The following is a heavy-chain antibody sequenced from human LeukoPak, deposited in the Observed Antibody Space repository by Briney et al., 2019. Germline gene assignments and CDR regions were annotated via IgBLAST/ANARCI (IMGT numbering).Heavy chain of an antibody. CDR3: ARDLYCSSTSWYICYYYYMDV. V-gene: IGHV3-7*01. J-gene: IGHJ6*03. Sequence: GGSLRLSCAASGFTFSSYWMSWVRQAPGKGLEWVANIKQDGSEKYYVDSVKGRFTISSDNAKNSLYLQMNSLRAEDTAVYYCARDLYCSSTSWYICYYYYMDVWGKGTTVTVSS. CDR1: GFTFSSYW. D-gene: IGHD2-2*02. CDR2: IKQDGSEK.